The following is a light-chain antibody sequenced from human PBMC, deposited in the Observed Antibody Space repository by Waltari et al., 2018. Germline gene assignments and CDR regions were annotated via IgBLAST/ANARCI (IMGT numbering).Light chain of an antibody. CDR2: DAS. Sequence: EILLTQSPGTLSLSPGERATLSCRASQSSSKYLAWYQQKPGQPPRLLIYDASSRATGIPDRFSGSGSGTDFSLTISRLEPEDFAVYYCQKYRTLPATFGQGTKVEIK. J-gene: IGKJ1*01. CDR1: QSSSKY. V-gene: IGKV3-20*01. CDR3: QKYRTLPAT.